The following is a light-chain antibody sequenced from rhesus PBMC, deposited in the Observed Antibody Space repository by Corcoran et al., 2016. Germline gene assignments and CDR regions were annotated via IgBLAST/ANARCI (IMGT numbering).Light chain of an antibody. CDR2: GTS. CDR3: QQSSNLSS. V-gene: IGKV3-24*04. Sequence: ETVVTQSPATLSLSPGERATLSCRASQSVGSYLAWYQQQPGQAPRLLIYGTSRRATGVPERFSGSWSGTYFPRTLSSLEPEDVGVYYCQQSSNLSSFGQGTKVEIK. J-gene: IGKJ2*01. CDR1: QSVGSY.